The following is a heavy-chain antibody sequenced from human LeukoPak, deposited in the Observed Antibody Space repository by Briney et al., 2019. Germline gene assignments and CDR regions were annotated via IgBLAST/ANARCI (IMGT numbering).Heavy chain of an antibody. CDR1: GFPFSNHA. CDR3: VREAGYCASVCLKSNWFDP. J-gene: IGHJ5*02. Sequence: GGSLRLACAASGFPFSNHAMSWVRQPPGKGLEWVSAISNGNTYYADSVRGRFTISRDDSKNMVYLQMNSLRDEDTALYYCVREAGYCASVCLKSNWFDPWGQGTLVTVSS. D-gene: IGHD2-21*02. V-gene: IGHV3-23*01. CDR2: ISNGNT.